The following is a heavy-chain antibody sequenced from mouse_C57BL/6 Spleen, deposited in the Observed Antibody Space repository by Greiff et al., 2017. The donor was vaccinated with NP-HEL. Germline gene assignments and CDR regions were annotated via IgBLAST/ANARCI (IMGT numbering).Heavy chain of an antibody. V-gene: IGHV1-5*01. D-gene: IGHD4-1*01. CDR2: IYPGNSDT. CDR3: TRWGNWNYFDY. CDR1: GYTFTSYW. J-gene: IGHJ2*01. Sequence: VHVKQSGTVLARPGASVKMSCKTSGYTFTSYWMHWVKQRPGKGLEWIGAIYPGNSDTSYNQKFKGKAKLTAVTSASTAYMELSSLTNEDSAVYYCTRWGNWNYFDYWGQGTTLTVSS.